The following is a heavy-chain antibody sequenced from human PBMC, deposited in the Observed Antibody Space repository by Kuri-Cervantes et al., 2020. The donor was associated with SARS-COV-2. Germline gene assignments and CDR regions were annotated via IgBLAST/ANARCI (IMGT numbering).Heavy chain of an antibody. Sequence: GGSLRLSCAASGFTFSSYSINWVRQAPGKGLEGVSSISSSTSYIYYEDSVKGRFTISRDNAKNSLYLQMNSLRAEDTAIYYCARDRSSNWFSTRVAFDIWGQGTMVTVSS. CDR2: ISSSTSYI. CDR3: ARDRSSNWFSTRVAFDI. CDR1: GFTFSSYS. J-gene: IGHJ3*02. D-gene: IGHD6-13*01. V-gene: IGHV3-21*01.